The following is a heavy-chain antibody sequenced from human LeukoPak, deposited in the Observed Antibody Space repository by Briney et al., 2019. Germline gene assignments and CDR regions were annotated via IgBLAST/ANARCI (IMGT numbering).Heavy chain of an antibody. CDR3: ARRAGAYSHPYDY. D-gene: IGHD4/OR15-4a*01. Sequence: GGSLRLSCAASGFTFSTYGMSWVRQAPGKGLEWVSFIYSGGSTHYSDSVKGRFTISRDNSKNTLYLQMNSLRAEDTAVYYCARRAGAYSHPYDYWGQGTLVTVSS. V-gene: IGHV3-53*01. CDR2: IYSGGST. CDR1: GFTFSTYG. J-gene: IGHJ4*02.